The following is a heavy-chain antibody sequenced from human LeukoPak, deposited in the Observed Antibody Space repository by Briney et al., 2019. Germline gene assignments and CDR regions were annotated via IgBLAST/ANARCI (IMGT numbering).Heavy chain of an antibody. Sequence: ASVKVSCKAYGYTFTGFYIHWIRQAPGQGLEWMGWISAYNGNTNYAQKLQGRVTMTTDTSTSTAYMELRSLRSDDTAVYYCAREGSSSSWYNWFDPWGQGTLVTVSS. V-gene: IGHV1-18*04. CDR1: GYTFTGFY. CDR2: ISAYNGNT. D-gene: IGHD6-13*01. J-gene: IGHJ5*02. CDR3: AREGSSSSWYNWFDP.